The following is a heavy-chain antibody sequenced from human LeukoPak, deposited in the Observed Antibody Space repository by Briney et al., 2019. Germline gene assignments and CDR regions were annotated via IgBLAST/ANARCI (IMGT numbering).Heavy chain of an antibody. J-gene: IGHJ6*02. V-gene: IGHV1-24*01. CDR1: GYTLTELS. CDR3: AKDLGMVRGVNGSYYYGMDV. Sequence: ASVKVSCKVSGYTLTELSMHWVRQAPGKGLEWMGGFDPEDGETIYAQKFQGRVTMTEDTSTDTAYMELSSLRSEDTAVYYCAKDLGMVRGVNGSYYYGMDVWGQGTTVTVSS. CDR2: FDPEDGET. D-gene: IGHD3-10*01.